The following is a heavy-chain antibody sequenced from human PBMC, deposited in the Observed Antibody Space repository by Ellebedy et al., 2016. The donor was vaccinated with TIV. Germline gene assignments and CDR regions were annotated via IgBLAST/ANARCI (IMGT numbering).Heavy chain of an antibody. Sequence: GGSLRLSCAASGFTFNSHYFHWVRQAPGKGLMWVSRINPNGRDTAYADSVKGRFTISRDNAKKTLYLEMSGLRSDDTAVYYCARESVRYFDWDYWGQGTLVAV. J-gene: IGHJ4*02. D-gene: IGHD3-9*01. CDR1: GFTFNSHY. CDR3: ARESVRYFDWDY. V-gene: IGHV3-74*01. CDR2: INPNGRDT.